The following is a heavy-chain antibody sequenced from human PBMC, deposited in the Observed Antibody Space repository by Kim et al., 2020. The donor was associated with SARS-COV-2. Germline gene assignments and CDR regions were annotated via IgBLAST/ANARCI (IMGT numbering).Heavy chain of an antibody. J-gene: IGHJ4*02. V-gene: IGHV1-18*04. CDR2: ISAYNGNT. CDR1: GYTFTSYG. Sequence: ASVKVSCKASGYTFTSYGISWVRQAPGQGLEWMGWISAYNGNTNYAQKLQGRVTMTTDTSTSTAYMELRSLRSDDTAVYYCARDTWASYWLEEAAFDYWGQGTLVTVSS. D-gene: IGHD3-16*01. CDR3: ARDTWASYWLEEAAFDY.